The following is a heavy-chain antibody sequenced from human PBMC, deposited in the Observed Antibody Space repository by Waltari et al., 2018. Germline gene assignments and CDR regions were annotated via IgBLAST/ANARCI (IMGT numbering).Heavy chain of an antibody. CDR1: GGTFSSYA. V-gene: IGHV1-69*05. J-gene: IGHJ5*02. CDR2: SIPICGTV. D-gene: IGHD2-2*01. CDR3: ARTHIVVVPADRGPYNWFDP. Sequence: QVQLVQSGAEVKKPGSSVKVSCKASGGTFSSYAISWVRQAPGQGLEWMGGSIPICGTVNDAQKLQGRVTSTTDEATSTAYMELSSLRAEDTAVYYCARTHIVVVPADRGPYNWFDPWGQGTLVTVSS.